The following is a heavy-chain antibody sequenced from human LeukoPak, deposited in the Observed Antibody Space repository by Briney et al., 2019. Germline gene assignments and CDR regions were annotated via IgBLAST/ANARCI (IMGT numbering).Heavy chain of an antibody. Sequence: SETLSLTCALYGGSSSGFHWTWIRQPPGKGLEWIGEITHSGNTNYNPSLKSRVTMSLDTSKTQFSLKLSSVTAADTAVYYCARDHGHYDSSGYYIQRFYYYYYMDVWGKGTTVTVSS. CDR1: GGSSSGFH. V-gene: IGHV4-34*01. J-gene: IGHJ6*03. D-gene: IGHD3-22*01. CDR3: ARDHGHYDSSGYYIQRFYYYYYMDV. CDR2: ITHSGNT.